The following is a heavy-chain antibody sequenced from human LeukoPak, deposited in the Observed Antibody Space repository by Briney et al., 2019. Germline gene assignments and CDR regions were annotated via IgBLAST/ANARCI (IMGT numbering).Heavy chain of an antibody. D-gene: IGHD4-17*01. CDR1: GGPISNYH. CDR2: IYYSGST. CDR3: ARAPNYGDPIDY. J-gene: IGHJ4*02. Sequence: PSETLSLTCTVSGGPISNYHWSWIPQPPGKGLEWIGYIYYSGSTNYNTSLKSRVTRPVDASKIQVSLQLNSGTAADTAVYYCARAPNYGDPIDYWGQGTLATVSS. V-gene: IGHV4-59*01.